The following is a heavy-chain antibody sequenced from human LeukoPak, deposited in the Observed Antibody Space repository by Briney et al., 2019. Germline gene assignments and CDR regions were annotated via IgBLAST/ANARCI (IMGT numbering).Heavy chain of an antibody. V-gene: IGHV1-18*01. CDR1: GYTFTSYG. Sequence: GASVKVSCKASGYTFTSYGISWVRQAPGQGLEWMGWISAYNGNTNYAQKLQGRVTMTTDTSTSTAYMELRSLRSDDTAVYYCARPSYYYDSSGYDYWGQGTLVTVSS. CDR3: ARPSYYYDSSGYDY. J-gene: IGHJ4*02. D-gene: IGHD3-22*01. CDR2: ISAYNGNT.